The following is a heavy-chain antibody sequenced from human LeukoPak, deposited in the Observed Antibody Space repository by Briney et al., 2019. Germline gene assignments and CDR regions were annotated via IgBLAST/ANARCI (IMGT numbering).Heavy chain of an antibody. D-gene: IGHD2-2*01. J-gene: IGHJ4*02. V-gene: IGHV1-69*04. CDR3: AREIVVVPAAAFDY. CDR2: IIPILGIA. Sequence: SVKVSCKASGGTFSSYAISWVRQAPGQGLEWMGRIIPILGIANYAQKFQGRVTITADKSTSTAYMELSSLRSEDTAVYYCAREIVVVPAAAFDYWGQGTLVTVSS. CDR1: GGTFSSYA.